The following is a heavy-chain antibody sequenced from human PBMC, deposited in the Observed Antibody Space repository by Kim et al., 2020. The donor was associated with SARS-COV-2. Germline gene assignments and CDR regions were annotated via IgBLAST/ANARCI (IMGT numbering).Heavy chain of an antibody. CDR2: IYYSGST. Sequence: SETLSLTCTVSGGSISSSSYYWGWIRQPPGKGLEWIGTIYYSGSTYYNPSLKSRVTISVDTSKSQFSLKLSSVTAADTAVYYCARERAGSSRYPPDYWGQGTLVTVSS. J-gene: IGHJ4*02. V-gene: IGHV4-39*02. CDR1: GGSISSSSYY. CDR3: ARERAGSSRYPPDY. D-gene: IGHD6-13*01.